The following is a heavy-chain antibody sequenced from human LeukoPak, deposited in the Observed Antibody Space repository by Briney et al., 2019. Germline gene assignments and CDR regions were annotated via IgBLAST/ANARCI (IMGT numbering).Heavy chain of an antibody. CDR1: GFTFSDYY. CDR3: ATSTAGFDH. Sequence: PGGSLRLSCAASGFTFSDYYMSWVRQAPGKGLEWVANINQDGSENYYVDSVKGRFTISRDNAKSSLFLQMNSLRAEDTAVYYCATSTAGFDHWGQGTLVTVSS. CDR2: INQDGSEN. J-gene: IGHJ4*02. D-gene: IGHD2-21*02. V-gene: IGHV3-7*01.